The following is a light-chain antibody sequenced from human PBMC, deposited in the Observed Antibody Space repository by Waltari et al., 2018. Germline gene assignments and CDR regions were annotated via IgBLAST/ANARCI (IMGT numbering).Light chain of an antibody. CDR3: QVWDSSTSHVV. CDR2: YDK. CDR1: NIASKS. V-gene: IGLV3-21*01. J-gene: IGLJ2*01. Sequence: SYVLTQPPSVSVAPGMTARITCGGTNIASKSVHWYRQSPGQAPVLVIFYDKDRPARIPERFSGSNSGTTATLTISRVEAGDEADYYCQVWDSSTSHVVFGAGTKLTVL.